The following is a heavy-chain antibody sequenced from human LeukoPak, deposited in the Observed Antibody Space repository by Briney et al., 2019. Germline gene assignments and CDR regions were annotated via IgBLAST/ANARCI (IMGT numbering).Heavy chain of an antibody. CDR1: GFTFSSYS. V-gene: IGHV3-48*01. CDR3: ARGMSSGRYAVDI. D-gene: IGHD6-19*01. CDR2: ISSSSSTI. Sequence: PGGSLRLSCAASGFTFSSYSMNWVRQAPGKGLEWVSYISSSSSTIYYADSVKGRFTISRDNAKNSLYLQMNSLRAEDTAVYYCARGMSSGRYAVDIWGQGTMVTVS. J-gene: IGHJ3*02.